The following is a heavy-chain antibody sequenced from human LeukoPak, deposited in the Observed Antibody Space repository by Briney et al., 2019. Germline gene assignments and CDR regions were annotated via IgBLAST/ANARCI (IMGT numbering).Heavy chain of an antibody. CDR1: GFTFSSYA. Sequence: GGSLRLSCAASGFTFSSYAMSWVRQAPGKGLEWVSAISGSGGSTYYADSVKGRFTISRDNSKNTLYLQMNSLRAEDTAVYYCAKDNRVRYFGWLLYRRYYFDYWGQGTLVTVSS. V-gene: IGHV3-23*01. D-gene: IGHD3-9*01. CDR3: AKDNRVRYFGWLLYRRYYFDY. J-gene: IGHJ4*02. CDR2: ISGSGGST.